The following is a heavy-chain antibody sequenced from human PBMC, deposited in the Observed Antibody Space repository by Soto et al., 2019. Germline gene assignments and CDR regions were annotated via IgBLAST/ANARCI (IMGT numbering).Heavy chain of an antibody. CDR1: GGSISSYY. V-gene: IGHV4-59*01. D-gene: IGHD1-26*01. CDR3: ARAQKAKKITGMGYYFDY. CDR2: IYYSGST. Sequence: SETLSLTCTVSGGSISSYYWSWIRQPPGKGLEWIGYIYYSGSTNYNPSLKSRVTISVDTSKNQFSLKLSSVTAADTAVYYCARAQKAKKITGMGYYFDYWGQGTLVTVSS. J-gene: IGHJ4*02.